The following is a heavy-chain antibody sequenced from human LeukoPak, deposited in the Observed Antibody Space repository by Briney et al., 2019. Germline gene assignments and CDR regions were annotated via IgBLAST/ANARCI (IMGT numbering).Heavy chain of an antibody. CDR2: IYHSGST. CDR1: GYSISSGYY. D-gene: IGHD3-10*01. J-gene: IGHJ5*02. V-gene: IGHV4-38-2*02. CDR3: ARNKYYYGSGNYGVRNWFDP. Sequence: PSETLSLTCTVYGYSISSGYYWGWIRQPPGKGLEWIGSIYHSGSTYYTPSLKSRVTISVDTSKNQFSLKLNSVTAADTAVYYCARNKYYYGSGNYGVRNWFDPWGQGTLVTVSS.